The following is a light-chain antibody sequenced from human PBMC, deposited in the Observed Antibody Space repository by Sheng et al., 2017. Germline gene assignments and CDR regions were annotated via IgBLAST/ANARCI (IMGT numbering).Light chain of an antibody. CDR1: QSISIY. CDR3: QESYSTPRYS. J-gene: IGKJ2*03. Sequence: DIQMTQSPSSLSASVGDRVTITCRASQSISIYLNWYQQKPGKAPKVLIYEASSLRTGVPSRFSGSGSGTDFTLTISSLQPEDFATYYCQESYSTPRYSFGQGTKLEIK. V-gene: IGKV1-39*01. CDR2: EAS.